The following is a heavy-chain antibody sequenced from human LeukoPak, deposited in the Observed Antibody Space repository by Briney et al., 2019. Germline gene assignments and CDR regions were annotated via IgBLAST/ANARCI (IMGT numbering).Heavy chain of an antibody. J-gene: IGHJ6*04. CDR1: GGTFSSYA. Sequence: AVKVSCKGSGGTFSSYAISWVRQPPGQGLEWMGGIIPIFGTANYAQKFQGRVTITADESTSTAYMELSSLRSEDTAVYYCARPRGGIAAGSYYYYYGMDVWGKGTTVTVSS. CDR2: IIPIFGTA. D-gene: IGHD6-13*01. CDR3: ARPRGGIAAGSYYYYYGMDV. V-gene: IGHV1-69*01.